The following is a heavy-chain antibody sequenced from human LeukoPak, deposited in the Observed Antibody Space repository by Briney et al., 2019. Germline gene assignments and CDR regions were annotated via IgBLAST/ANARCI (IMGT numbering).Heavy chain of an antibody. V-gene: IGHV4-34*01. CDR1: GGSFSGYY. CDR3: AREGYYYDSSGYYARGMDV. D-gene: IGHD3-22*01. J-gene: IGHJ6*02. Sequence: PSETLSLTCAVYGGSFSGYYWSWIRQPQGKGLEWIGEINHSGSTNYNPSLKSRVTISVDTSKNQFSLKLSSVTAADTAVYYCAREGYYYDSSGYYARGMDVWGQGTTVTVSS. CDR2: INHSGST.